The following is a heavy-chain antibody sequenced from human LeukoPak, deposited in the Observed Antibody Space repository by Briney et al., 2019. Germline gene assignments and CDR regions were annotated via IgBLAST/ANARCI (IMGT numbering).Heavy chain of an antibody. CDR3: ARDAGLDSFDC. Sequence: SETLYLTCTVSGGSISSGDYYWSWIRQPPGKGLEWIGYNYYSGSTYYNPSLRSRVTISVDTSKDQFSLKLSSVTAADTAVYYCARDAGLDSFDCWGQGTLVTVYS. V-gene: IGHV4-30-4*08. J-gene: IGHJ4*02. D-gene: IGHD3-22*01. CDR2: NYYSGST. CDR1: GGSISSGDYY.